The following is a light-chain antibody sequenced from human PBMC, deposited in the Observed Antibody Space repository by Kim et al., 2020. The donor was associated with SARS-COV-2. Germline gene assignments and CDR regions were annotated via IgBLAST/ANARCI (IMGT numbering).Light chain of an antibody. J-gene: IGLJ3*02. CDR1: SSDVGSYNL. V-gene: IGLV2-23*02. CDR3: CSYAGSDTWV. CDR2: EVN. Sequence: QSALAQPASVSGSPGQSITVSCTGTSSDVGSYNLVSWYQQHPGQAPKLMIYEVNKRPSGISNRFSGSESGNTASLTISGLQAEDEADYYCCSYAGSDTWVFGGGTQLTVL.